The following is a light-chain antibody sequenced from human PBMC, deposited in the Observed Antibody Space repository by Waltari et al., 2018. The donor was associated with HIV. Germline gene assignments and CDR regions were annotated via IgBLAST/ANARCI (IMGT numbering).Light chain of an antibody. CDR3: QQYNRYPIT. CDR1: QNVVSY. J-gene: IGKJ4*01. CDR2: QTS. V-gene: IGKV1-5*03. Sequence: DIQMTQSPSTLSASVGDRVTFTCRASQNVVSYLALYQQKPGTAPKLLMYQTSSLQTGVPSRFSGLGSGTDFSLTISSLQPDDFATYYCQQYNRYPITFGGGTRV.